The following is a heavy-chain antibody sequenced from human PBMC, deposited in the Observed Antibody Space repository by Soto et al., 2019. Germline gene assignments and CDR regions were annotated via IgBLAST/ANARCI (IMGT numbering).Heavy chain of an antibody. J-gene: IGHJ4*02. CDR2: IYYSGST. CDR3: ARGPGTMAKIDY. D-gene: IGHD3-10*01. CDR1: GGSVGSGSYY. Sequence: SETLSLTCTVSGGSVGSGSYYWSWIRQPPGKGLEWIGYIYYSGSTNYNPSLKNRVTISVDTSKNQFSLKLSSVTAADTAVYYCARGPGTMAKIDYWGQGTLVTVSS. V-gene: IGHV4-61*01.